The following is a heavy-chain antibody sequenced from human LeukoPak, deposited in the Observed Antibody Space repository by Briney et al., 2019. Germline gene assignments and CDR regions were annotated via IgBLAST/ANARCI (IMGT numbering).Heavy chain of an antibody. V-gene: IGHV3-21*01. D-gene: IGHD5-18*01. CDR2: ISSSSSYI. Sequence: GGSLRLSCAASGFTFSSYSMNWVRQAPGKGLEWVSSISSSSSYIYYADSVKGRFTISRDNAKNSLYLQMNSLRAEDTAVYYCARVADTRGYSYGYLDYWGQGTLVTVSS. J-gene: IGHJ4*02. CDR3: ARVADTRGYSYGYLDY. CDR1: GFTFSSYS.